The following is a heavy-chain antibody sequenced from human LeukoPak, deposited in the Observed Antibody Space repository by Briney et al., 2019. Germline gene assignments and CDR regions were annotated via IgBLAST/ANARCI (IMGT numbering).Heavy chain of an antibody. J-gene: IGHJ4*02. CDR1: GGSISSVDYY. D-gene: IGHD2-15*01. Sequence: SDTLSLTCTVSGGSISSVDYYWSWIRQPPGKGLEWIGYIYYSGSTYYNPSLKSRVTISVDTSKNQFSLKLSSVTAADTAVYYCASILGYCSGGSCYSANPFDYWGQGTLVTVSS. CDR2: IYYSGST. V-gene: IGHV4-30-4*02. CDR3: ASILGYCSGGSCYSANPFDY.